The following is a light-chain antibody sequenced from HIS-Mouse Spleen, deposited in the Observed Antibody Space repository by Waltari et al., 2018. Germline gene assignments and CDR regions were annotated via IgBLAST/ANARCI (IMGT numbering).Light chain of an antibody. CDR3: CSYAGSYTWV. CDR1: SSDVVGYHY. CDR2: DVS. Sequence: QSALTQPRSVSGSPGQSVTIPCTGTSSDVVGYHYVSWYQQRPGNAPILMIYDVSKRPSGVPDRFSGSKSGNTASLTISGLQAEDEADYYCCSYAGSYTWVFGGGTKLTVL. V-gene: IGLV2-11*01. J-gene: IGLJ3*02.